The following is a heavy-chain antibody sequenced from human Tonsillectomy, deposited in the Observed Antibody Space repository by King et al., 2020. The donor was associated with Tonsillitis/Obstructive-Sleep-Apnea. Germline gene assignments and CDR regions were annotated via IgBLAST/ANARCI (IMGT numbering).Heavy chain of an antibody. V-gene: IGHV4-31*03. D-gene: IGHD1-14*01. CDR2: IYYSGST. Sequence: QLQESGPGLVKPSQTLSLTCTVSGGSISSGGYYWNWIRQHPGEGLVWIRYIYYSGSTYSNPSLKSRVTISVDTSKNQFSLQLSSGTAADTAVYYCARDAGIWFDPWGQGTLVTVSS. J-gene: IGHJ5*02. CDR3: ARDAGIWFDP. CDR1: GGSISSGGYY.